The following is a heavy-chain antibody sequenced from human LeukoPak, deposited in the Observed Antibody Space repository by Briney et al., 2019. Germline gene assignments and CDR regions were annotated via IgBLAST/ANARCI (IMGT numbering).Heavy chain of an antibody. CDR2: IYYSGST. CDR3: ARRRRIVGATDYFDY. CDR1: GGSISSYY. Sequence: SETLSLTCTVSGGSISSYYWSWIRQPPGKGLEWIGYIYYSGSTNYNPSLKSRATISVDTSKNQFSLKLSSVTAADTAVYYCARRRRIVGATDYFDYWGQGTLVTVSS. J-gene: IGHJ4*02. V-gene: IGHV4-59*08. D-gene: IGHD1-26*01.